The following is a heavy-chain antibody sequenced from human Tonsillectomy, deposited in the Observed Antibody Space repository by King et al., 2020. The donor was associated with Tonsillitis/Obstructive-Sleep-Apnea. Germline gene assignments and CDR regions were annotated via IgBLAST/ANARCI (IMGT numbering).Heavy chain of an antibody. Sequence: VQLVESGGGLVKPGGSLRLSCAASGFTFSTYSVNWVRQAPGKGLEWVSSISSSSNYIFYADSVKGRFTISRDNAKNSLYLQMNSLRAEDTAVYFCARISYIPSGIDYWGQGTLVTVSS. V-gene: IGHV3-21*01. CDR3: ARISYIPSGIDY. CDR2: ISSSSNYI. J-gene: IGHJ4*02. CDR1: GFTFSTYS. D-gene: IGHD3-16*01.